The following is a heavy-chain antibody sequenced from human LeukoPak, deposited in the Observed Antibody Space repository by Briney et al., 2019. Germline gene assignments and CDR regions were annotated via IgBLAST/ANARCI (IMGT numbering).Heavy chain of an antibody. J-gene: IGHJ6*02. Sequence: GALRLSCAASGFTFSSYAMHWVRQAPGKGLGWVAVISYDGSNKYYADSVKGRFAISRDNSKNTLYLQMNSLRAEDTAVYYCARINRVYYGMDVWGQGTTVTVSS. CDR1: GFTFSSYA. CDR2: ISYDGSNK. CDR3: ARINRVYYGMDV. V-gene: IGHV3-30*09.